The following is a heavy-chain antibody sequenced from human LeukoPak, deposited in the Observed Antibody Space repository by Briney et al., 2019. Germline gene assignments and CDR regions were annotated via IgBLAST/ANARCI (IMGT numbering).Heavy chain of an antibody. CDR2: IYTSGST. Sequence: SETLSLTCTVSGGSISSGSYYWSWIRQPAGKGLEWIGRIYTSGSTNYNPSLKSRVTISVDTSKNQFSLKLSSVTAADTAVYYCASRALSHYDFWSGYYSLAEYFQHWGQGTLVTVSS. CDR1: GGSISSGSYY. J-gene: IGHJ1*01. V-gene: IGHV4-61*02. D-gene: IGHD3-3*01. CDR3: ASRALSHYDFWSGYYSLAEYFQH.